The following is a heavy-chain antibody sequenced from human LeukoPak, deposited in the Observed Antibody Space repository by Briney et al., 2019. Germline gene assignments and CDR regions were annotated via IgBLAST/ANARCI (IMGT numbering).Heavy chain of an antibody. J-gene: IGHJ4*02. CDR3: ASSRGAYCGGDCYTY. CDR1: GGTFSSYA. V-gene: IGHV1-69*04. D-gene: IGHD2-21*02. Sequence: ASVKVSCKASGGTFSSYAISWVRQAPGQGLEWMGRIIPILGIANYAQRFQGRVTITADKSTSTAYMELSSLRSEDTAVYYCASSRGAYCGGDCYTYWGQGTLVTVSS. CDR2: IIPILGIA.